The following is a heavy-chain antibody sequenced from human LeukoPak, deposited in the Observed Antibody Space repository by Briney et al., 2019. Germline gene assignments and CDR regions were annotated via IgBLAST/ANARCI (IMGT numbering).Heavy chain of an antibody. D-gene: IGHD6-13*01. CDR1: GFTFSSYS. CDR3: ARERAAAASSSDFDY. CDR2: TSYDGTQK. V-gene: IGHV3-30*04. Sequence: GRSLRLSCAASGFTFSSYSIHWVRQTPGKGLEWVSATSYDGTQKFYADSVKGRFTLSRDNSKNTLYLQMNSLTTEDTAVYFCARERAAAASSSDFDYWGQGTLVTVSS. J-gene: IGHJ4*02.